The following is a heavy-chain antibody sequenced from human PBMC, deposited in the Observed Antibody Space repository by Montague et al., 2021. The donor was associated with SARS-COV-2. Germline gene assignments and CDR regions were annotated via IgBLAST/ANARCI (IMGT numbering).Heavy chain of an antibody. CDR3: VRDFCDTRAYFQGAFDV. D-gene: IGHD3-16*01. J-gene: IGHJ3*01. Sequence: SETLSLTCTVSGVSISSYYWAWVRQPPETGLEWIGYINNTGSTNYNPSLRNRITISIDTATNQFSLNLRSVTAAATAVYYCVRDFCDTRAYFQGAFDVWGHGTVVTVSS. CDR2: INNTGST. V-gene: IGHV4-59*13. CDR1: GVSISSYY.